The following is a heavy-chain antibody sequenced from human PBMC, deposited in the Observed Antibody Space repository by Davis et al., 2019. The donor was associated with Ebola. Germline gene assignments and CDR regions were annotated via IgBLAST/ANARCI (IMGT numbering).Heavy chain of an antibody. CDR3: ARDSPIFGDYYGMDV. Sequence: AASVTVSCKASGGTFSSYAISWVRQAPGQGLEWMGGIIPIFGTANYAQKFQGRVTITADESTSTAYMELSSLRSEDTAVYYCARDSPIFGDYYGMDVWGQGTTVTVSS. D-gene: IGHD3-3*01. CDR1: GGTFSSYA. CDR2: IIPIFGTA. V-gene: IGHV1-69*13. J-gene: IGHJ6*02.